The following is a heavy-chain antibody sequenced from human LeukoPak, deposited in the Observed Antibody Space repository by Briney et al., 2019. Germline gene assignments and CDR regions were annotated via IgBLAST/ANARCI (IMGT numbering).Heavy chain of an antibody. Sequence: KPGGSLRLSCAASGFTFSSYSMNWVRQAPGKGLAWVSSISSGSSYIYYADSVKGRFTISRDNAKNSLYLQMNSLRAEDTAVYYCARDLGRDGYSSEYFQHWGQGTLVTVSS. J-gene: IGHJ1*01. CDR2: ISSGSSYI. D-gene: IGHD5-24*01. CDR3: ARDLGRDGYSSEYFQH. CDR1: GFTFSSYS. V-gene: IGHV3-21*01.